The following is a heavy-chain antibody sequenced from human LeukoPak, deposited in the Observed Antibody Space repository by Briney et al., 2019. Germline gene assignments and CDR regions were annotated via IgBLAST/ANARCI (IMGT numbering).Heavy chain of an antibody. Sequence: GGSLRLSCAASGFIFSSYAMSWVRQAPGKGLEWVSGISGSGITTHYADSVKGRFTISRDNSKNTLYLQMNSLRAEDTAVYYCAKAVLTVVDYFNFWGQGTQVTVSS. J-gene: IGHJ4*02. V-gene: IGHV3-23*01. CDR1: GFIFSSYA. CDR2: ISGSGITT. D-gene: IGHD4/OR15-4a*01. CDR3: AKAVLTVVDYFNF.